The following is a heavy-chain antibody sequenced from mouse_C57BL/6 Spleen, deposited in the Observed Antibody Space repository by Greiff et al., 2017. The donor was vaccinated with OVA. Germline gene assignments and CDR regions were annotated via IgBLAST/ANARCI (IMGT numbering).Heavy chain of an antibody. CDR3: AREGDGSFFDY. Sequence: EVKLMESGPELVKPGASVKIPCKASGYTFTDYNMDWVKQSHGKSLAWIGDINPNNGGTIYNQKFKGKATLTVAKYSSTAYMELPSLTSEDAAGYYCAREGDGSFFDYWGQGTTLTVSA. V-gene: IGHV1-18*01. D-gene: IGHD2-3*01. CDR1: GYTFTDYN. CDR2: INPNNGGT. J-gene: IGHJ2*01.